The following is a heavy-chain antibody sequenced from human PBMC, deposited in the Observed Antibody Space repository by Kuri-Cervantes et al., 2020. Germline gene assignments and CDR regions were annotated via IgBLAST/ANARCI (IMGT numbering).Heavy chain of an antibody. V-gene: IGHV3-30-3*01. CDR3: ARDRRYFDY. Sequence: GESLKISCAASGFTFSDYYMSWIRQAPGKGLEWVAVISYDGSNKYYADSVKGRFTISRDNSKNTLYLQMNSLRAEDTAVYYCARDRRYFDYWGQGTLVTVSS. J-gene: IGHJ4*02. CDR2: ISYDGSNK. CDR1: GFTFSDYY.